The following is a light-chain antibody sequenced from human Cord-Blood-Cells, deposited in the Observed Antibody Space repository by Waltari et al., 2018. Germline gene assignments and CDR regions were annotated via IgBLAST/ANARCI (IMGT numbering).Light chain of an antibody. CDR1: QSVSSN. Sequence: EIVMTQSPATLSASPGARATLSCRASQSVSSNLAWYQQKPGQAPRLLIYGASTRATGIPARFSGSGSGTEFTLTINSLQSEDFAVYYCQQYNNWPLTFGGGTKVEIK. V-gene: IGKV3-15*01. J-gene: IGKJ4*01. CDR2: GAS. CDR3: QQYNNWPLT.